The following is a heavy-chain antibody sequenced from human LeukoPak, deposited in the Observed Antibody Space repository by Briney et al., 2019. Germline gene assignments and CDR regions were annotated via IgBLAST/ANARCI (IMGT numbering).Heavy chain of an antibody. Sequence: GGSLRLSCAASGFTFSSYSMNWVRQAPGKGLEWVSSISSSSSYIYYADSVKGRFTISRDNAKNSLYLQMNSLRAEDTAVYYCARGSGSGYDCDYWGQGTLVTVSS. D-gene: IGHD5-12*01. CDR1: GFTFSSYS. J-gene: IGHJ4*02. CDR2: ISSSSSYI. CDR3: ARGSGSGYDCDY. V-gene: IGHV3-21*01.